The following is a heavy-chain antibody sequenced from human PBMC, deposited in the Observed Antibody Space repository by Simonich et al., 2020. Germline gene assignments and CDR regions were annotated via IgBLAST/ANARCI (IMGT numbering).Heavy chain of an antibody. CDR3: ARARLYSSSHAFDI. V-gene: IGHV1-2*02. CDR2: SNHNVGGT. Sequence: QVQLVQSGAEVKKPGASVKVSCKASGYTFTGYYMHWVRQAPGQGLEWRGWSNHNVGGTNNAQKFQGRVTMTRDTSISTAYMELSRLRSDDTAVYYCARARLYSSSHAFDIWGQGTMVTVSS. CDR1: GYTFTGYY. J-gene: IGHJ3*02. D-gene: IGHD6-6*01.